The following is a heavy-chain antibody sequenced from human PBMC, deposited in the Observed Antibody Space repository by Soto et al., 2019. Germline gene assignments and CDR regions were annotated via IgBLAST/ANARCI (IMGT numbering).Heavy chain of an antibody. D-gene: IGHD6-19*01. CDR3: TRDLTSSGRSTYLGY. CDR2: ISGDGATT. Sequence: EVQLLESGGVLVQPGGSLRLSCAASGFTFSSYALSWVRQAPGKGLEWVSGISGDGATTYYTDSAKGRFTISRDSFTNTLYLQMSSLRAEDSHVYYCTRDLTSSGRSTYLGYWGQGTLVTVSS. J-gene: IGHJ4*02. CDR1: GFTFSSYA. V-gene: IGHV3-23*01.